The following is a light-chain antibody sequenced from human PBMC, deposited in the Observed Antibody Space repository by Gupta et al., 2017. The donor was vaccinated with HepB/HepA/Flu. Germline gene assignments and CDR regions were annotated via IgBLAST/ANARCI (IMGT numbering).Light chain of an antibody. Sequence: SYQLTQPPSVSVSPGQTASITCSGDKVGDKYACWYQQKPGQSPVLVIYQATKRPSGIPERFSGSNSGNTATLTISGTKTTDEADNYCQVWDSSTVAFGGGTKLTVL. CDR2: QAT. CDR3: QVWDSSTVA. CDR1: KVGDKY. V-gene: IGLV3-1*01. J-gene: IGLJ2*01.